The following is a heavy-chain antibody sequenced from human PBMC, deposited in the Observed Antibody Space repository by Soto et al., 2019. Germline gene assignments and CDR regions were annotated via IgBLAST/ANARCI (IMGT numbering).Heavy chain of an antibody. CDR1: GFTFSSYA. J-gene: IGHJ4*02. CDR2: ISGSGGST. V-gene: IGHV3-23*01. CDR3: ATPGPQARYCSGGNCFDSYFDY. Sequence: GGSLRLSCAASGFTFSSYAMSWVRQAPGKGLEWVSAISGSGGSTYYADSVKGRFTISRDNSKNTLYLQMSSLRAEDTAVYYCATPGPQARYCSGGNCFDSYFDYWGQGTLVTV. D-gene: IGHD2-15*01.